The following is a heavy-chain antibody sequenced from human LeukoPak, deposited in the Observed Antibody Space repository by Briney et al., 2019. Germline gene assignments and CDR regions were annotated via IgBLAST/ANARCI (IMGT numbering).Heavy chain of an antibody. Sequence: ASVKVSCKASGGTFSSYAISWVRQAPGQGLEWMGRIIPILGIANYAQKFQGRVTITADKSTSTAYMELSSLRSEDTAVYYCARVYGDPLYYYYYGMDVWGQGTTVTVSS. J-gene: IGHJ6*02. CDR2: IIPILGIA. CDR1: GGTFSSYA. CDR3: ARVYGDPLYYYYYGMDV. V-gene: IGHV1-69*04. D-gene: IGHD4-17*01.